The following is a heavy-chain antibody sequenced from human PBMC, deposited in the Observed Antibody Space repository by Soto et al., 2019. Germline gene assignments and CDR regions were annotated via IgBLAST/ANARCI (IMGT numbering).Heavy chain of an antibody. CDR2: LIPIFGTA. V-gene: IGHV1-69*01. CDR1: GGTFSSYA. Sequence: QVQLVQSGAEVKKPGSSVKVSCKASGGTFSSYAISWVRQAPGQGLEWMGGLIPIFGTANYAQKFQGRVKITADESTSTAYMELSSLRSEDTAVYYCARQPSGQLGDEYFQHWGQGTLVTVSS. CDR3: ARQPSGQLGDEYFQH. J-gene: IGHJ1*01. D-gene: IGHD6-13*01.